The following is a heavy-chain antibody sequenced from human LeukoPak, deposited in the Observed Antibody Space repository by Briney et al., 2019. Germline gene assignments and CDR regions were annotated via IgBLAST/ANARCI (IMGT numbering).Heavy chain of an antibody. CDR1: GGSISGYY. CDR2: IYYIGST. Sequence: PSETLSLTCTVSGGSISGYYWSWIRQPPGKGLEWIGYIYYIGSTNYNPSLKSQVTISVDTSKNQSSLNLSSVTAADTAVYYCARSLATYQGVFDYWGQGTLVTVSS. D-gene: IGHD3-16*01. CDR3: ARSLATYQGVFDY. V-gene: IGHV4-59*08. J-gene: IGHJ4*02.